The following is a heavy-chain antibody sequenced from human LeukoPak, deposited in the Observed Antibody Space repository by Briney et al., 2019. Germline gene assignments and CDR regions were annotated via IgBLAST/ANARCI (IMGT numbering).Heavy chain of an antibody. J-gene: IGHJ5*02. CDR1: GYTFTSYY. V-gene: IGHV1-46*01. CDR3: ARNGIYHYDSSGFWFDP. Sequence: ASVKVSCKASGYTFTSYYMHWVRQAPGQGLEWMGIINPSGGSTSYAQKFQGRVTMTRDTSTSTVYMELSSLRSEDTAVYYCARNGIYHYDSSGFWFDPWGQGTLVTVSS. D-gene: IGHD3-22*01. CDR2: INPSGGST.